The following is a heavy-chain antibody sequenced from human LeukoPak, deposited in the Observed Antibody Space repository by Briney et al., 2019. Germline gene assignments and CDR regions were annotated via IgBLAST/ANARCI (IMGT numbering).Heavy chain of an antibody. D-gene: IGHD1-26*01. CDR3: ARHGGSYSLDW. CDR2: INHSGST. Sequence: PSETLSLTCAVYGGSFSGYYWSWIRQPPGKGLEWIGEINHSGSTNYNPSLKSRVTISVDTSKNQFSLKLSSVTAADTAVYYCARHGGSYSLDWWGQGTLVTVSS. CDR1: GGSFSGYY. V-gene: IGHV4-34*01. J-gene: IGHJ4*02.